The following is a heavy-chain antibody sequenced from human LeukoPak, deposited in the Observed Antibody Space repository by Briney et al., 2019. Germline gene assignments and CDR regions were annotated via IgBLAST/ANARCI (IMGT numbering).Heavy chain of an antibody. V-gene: IGHV1-18*01. CDR3: ARDRVYYYGSGSYYTDY. CDR1: GYTFTSYG. D-gene: IGHD3-10*01. J-gene: IGHJ4*02. CDR2: ISAYNGNT. Sequence: GASVKVSCKASGYTFTSYGISWVRQAPGQGLEWMGWISAYNGNTNYAQKLQGRVTMTTDTSTSTAYMELRSLRSDDTAVYYCARDRVYYYGSGSYYTDYWGQGTLVTVSS.